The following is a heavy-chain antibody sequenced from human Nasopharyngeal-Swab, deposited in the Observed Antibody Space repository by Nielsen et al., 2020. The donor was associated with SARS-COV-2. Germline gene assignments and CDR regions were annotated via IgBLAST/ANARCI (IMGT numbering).Heavy chain of an antibody. D-gene: IGHD7-27*01. CDR2: FNSDGSRT. CDR3: ARDFDKTGD. CDR1: GFTFSNYW. Sequence: GGSLRLSCAVSGFTFSNYWIHWVRQAPGKGLVWVSRFNSDGSRTGYADSVKGRFAISRDNAKNTVYLEMNSLRAEDTAVYYCARDFDKTGDWGQGTLVTVSS. J-gene: IGHJ4*02. V-gene: IGHV3-74*01.